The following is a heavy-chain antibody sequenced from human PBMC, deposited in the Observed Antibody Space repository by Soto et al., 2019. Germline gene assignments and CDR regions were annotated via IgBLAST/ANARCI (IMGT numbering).Heavy chain of an antibody. CDR2: VHYSGST. D-gene: IGHD2-2*01. CDR3: ARDQLGYCTTTTCYNGLDP. J-gene: IGHJ5*02. Sequence: LSLTCIVSGGSISSYYWSWIRQPPGKGLEWIGYVHYSGSTNYNSSLKSRVTISVDMSKNQFSLRLRSVTAADTAVYYCARDQLGYCTTTTCYNGLDPWGQGTLVTVSS. CDR1: GGSISSYY. V-gene: IGHV4-59*01.